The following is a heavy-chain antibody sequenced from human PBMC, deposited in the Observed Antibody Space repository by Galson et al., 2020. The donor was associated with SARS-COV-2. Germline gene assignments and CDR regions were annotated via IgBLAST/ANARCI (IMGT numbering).Heavy chain of an antibody. Sequence: SETLSLTCSVSGASMYIYYWSWIRQPPGKGLEWIGFVYHSGVTNYNPSLKSRVSISVDTSKNQFSLKLGSVSAADTAVYYCAKGKYGGESLHYFDSWGQGTLVTVSS. CDR1: GASMYIYY. CDR3: AKGKYGGESLHYFDS. J-gene: IGHJ4*02. V-gene: IGHV4-59*01. CDR2: VYHSGVT. D-gene: IGHD2-21*01.